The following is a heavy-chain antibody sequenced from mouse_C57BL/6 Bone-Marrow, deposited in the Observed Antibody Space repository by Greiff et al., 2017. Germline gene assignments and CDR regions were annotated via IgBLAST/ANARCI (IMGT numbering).Heavy chain of an antibody. CDR3: ARWNYYGSSPYWYVDV. D-gene: IGHD1-1*01. J-gene: IGHJ1*03. CDR2: IYPRSGNT. CDR1: GYTFTSYG. V-gene: IGHV1-81*01. Sequence: ESGAELARPGASVKLSCKASGYTFTSYGISWVKQRTGQGLEWIGEIYPRSGNTYYNEKFKGKATLTADKSSSTAYMELRSLTSEDSAVYFCARWNYYGSSPYWYVDVWGTGTTGTVSS.